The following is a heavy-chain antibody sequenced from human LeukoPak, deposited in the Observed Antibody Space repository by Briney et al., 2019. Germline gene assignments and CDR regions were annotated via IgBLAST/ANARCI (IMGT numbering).Heavy chain of an antibody. V-gene: IGHV3-11*01. CDR2: ISSSGSTI. Sequence: GGSLRLSCAASGFTFSDYYMSWIRQAPGKGLEWVSYISSSGSTIYYADSVKGRFTISRYNAKNSLYLQMNSLRAEDTAVYYCARDTHSRQLERPLGYWGQGTLVTVSS. J-gene: IGHJ4*02. CDR1: GFTFSDYY. D-gene: IGHD1-1*01. CDR3: ARDTHSRQLERPLGY.